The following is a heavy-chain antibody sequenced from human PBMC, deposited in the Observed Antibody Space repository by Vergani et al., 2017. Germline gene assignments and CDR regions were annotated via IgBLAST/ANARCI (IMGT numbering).Heavy chain of an antibody. CDR1: GYSFSDYG. V-gene: IGHV1-18*01. CDR3: ARDSRYGGGYNYGIDF. Sequence: QAQLVQSGAEMKKPGASVKISCKASGYSFSDYGFSWVRRAPGRGPEWMGWISDYRGKPNYAQEFQGRVTMTTDTSTTTAYMELRSLRSDDTAIYYFARDSRYGGGYNYGIDFWGQGTLVTVSS. D-gene: IGHD5-24*01. CDR2: ISDYRGKP. J-gene: IGHJ4*02.